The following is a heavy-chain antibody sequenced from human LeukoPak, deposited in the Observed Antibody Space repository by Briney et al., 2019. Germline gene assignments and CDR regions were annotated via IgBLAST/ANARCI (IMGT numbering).Heavy chain of an antibody. D-gene: IGHD6-13*01. J-gene: IGHJ6*03. CDR1: GFTFSSYW. CDR2: INEDGSKK. CDR3: TRAGGYIAAAGSYYYYMDV. Sequence: PGGSLRLSCAASGFTFSSYWMSWVRQAPGKGLEWVANINEDGSKKYYVDSVKGRLTISRDNAEKSLYLQMDSLRGEDTAVYYCTRAGGYIAAAGSYYYYMDVWGKGTTVTVSS. V-gene: IGHV3-7*01.